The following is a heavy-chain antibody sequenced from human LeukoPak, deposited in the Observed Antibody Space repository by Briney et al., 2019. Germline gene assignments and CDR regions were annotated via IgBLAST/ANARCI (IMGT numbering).Heavy chain of an antibody. V-gene: IGHV1-8*01. D-gene: IGHD3-10*01. CDR1: GYTFTSYD. Sequence: GASVKVSCKASGYTFTSYDINWVRQATGQGLEWMGWMNPNSGNTGYAQKFQGRVTMTRNTSISTAYMELSSLRSEDTAVYYCARDAAVTMVRGVTSSFDYWGQGTLVTVSS. CDR3: ARDAAVTMVRGVTSSFDY. J-gene: IGHJ4*02. CDR2: MNPNSGNT.